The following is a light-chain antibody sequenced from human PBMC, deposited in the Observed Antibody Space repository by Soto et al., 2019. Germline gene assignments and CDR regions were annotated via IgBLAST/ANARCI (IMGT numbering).Light chain of an antibody. CDR3: HQYGSSPWT. V-gene: IGKV3-20*01. CDR2: GAS. J-gene: IGKJ1*01. CDR1: QSVSSSY. Sequence: IVLTQSPGTLSLSPKERATLSCMGSQSVSSSYLAWYQQKPGPAPRLLIYGASSRATGIPDRFSGSGSGTDFTLTISRLEPEDFAVYYWHQYGSSPWTFGQGTKVDI.